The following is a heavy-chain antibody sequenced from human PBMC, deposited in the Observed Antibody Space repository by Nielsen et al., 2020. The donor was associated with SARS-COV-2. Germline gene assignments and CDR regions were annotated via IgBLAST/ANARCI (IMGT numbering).Heavy chain of an antibody. CDR2: IYYSGST. CDR3: ARSPKEQLAQVGGGNWFDP. Sequence: WLRQPPGKGLEWIGSIYYSGSTYYNPSLKSRVTISVDTSKNQFSLKLSSVTAADTAVYYCARSPKEQLAQVGGGNWFDPWGQGTLVTVSS. V-gene: IGHV4-39*01. J-gene: IGHJ5*02. D-gene: IGHD6-13*01.